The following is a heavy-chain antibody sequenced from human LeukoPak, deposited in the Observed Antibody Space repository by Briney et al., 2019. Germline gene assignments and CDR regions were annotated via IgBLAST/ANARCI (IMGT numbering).Heavy chain of an antibody. CDR1: GFTFSNYW. J-gene: IGHJ5*02. D-gene: IGHD6-19*01. CDR3: AREQWLVPEGWDNWFDP. Sequence: GGSLRLSCAASGFTFSNYWMSWVRQAPGKGLEWVANINQDGSEKKYVDSVKGRFTVSRDNAKNSLYLQMNSLRAEDTAVYYCAREQWLVPEGWDNWFDPWGQGTLVTVSS. V-gene: IGHV3-7*01. CDR2: INQDGSEK.